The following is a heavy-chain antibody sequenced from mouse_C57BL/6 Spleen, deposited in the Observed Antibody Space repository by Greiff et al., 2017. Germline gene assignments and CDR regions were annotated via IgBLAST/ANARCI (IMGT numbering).Heavy chain of an antibody. Sequence: EVQVVESGGGLVQPGGSLKLSCAASGFTFSDYYMYWVRQTPEKRLEWVAYISNGGGSTYYPDTVKGRFTISRDNAKNTLYLQMSRLKSEDTAMYYCARHGYGDAMDYWGQGTSVTVSS. CDR1: GFTFSDYY. V-gene: IGHV5-12*01. CDR2: ISNGGGST. CDR3: ARHGYGDAMDY. J-gene: IGHJ4*01. D-gene: IGHD1-1*01.